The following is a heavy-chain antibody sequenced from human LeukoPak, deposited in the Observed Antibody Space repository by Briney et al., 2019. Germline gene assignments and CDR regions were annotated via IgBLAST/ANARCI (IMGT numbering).Heavy chain of an antibody. J-gene: IGHJ4*02. CDR2: INPNSGGT. CDR1: GYTFTGYY. D-gene: IGHD5-18*01. V-gene: IGHV1-2*02. CDR3: ARAGGYSYGYPFDY. Sequence: ASVKVSCKASGYTFTGYYMHWVRQAPGQGLEWMGWINPNSGGTNYAQKFQGRVTMTRDTSISTAYMELSRLRSDDTAVYCCARAGGYSYGYPFDYWGQGTLVTVSS.